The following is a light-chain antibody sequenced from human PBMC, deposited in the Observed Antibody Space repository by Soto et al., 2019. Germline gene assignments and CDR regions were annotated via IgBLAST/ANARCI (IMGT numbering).Light chain of an antibody. CDR2: KAS. Sequence: DIQMTQSPSTLSASVGDRVTITCRASQSISSWLAWYQQKPGKAPKLLIYKASSLESGVPSRLSGSGSGTEFTLTISSLQHDDYATYYCQEYNSHSRYTFGQGTKLEIK. V-gene: IGKV1-5*03. CDR1: QSISSW. J-gene: IGKJ2*01. CDR3: QEYNSHSRYT.